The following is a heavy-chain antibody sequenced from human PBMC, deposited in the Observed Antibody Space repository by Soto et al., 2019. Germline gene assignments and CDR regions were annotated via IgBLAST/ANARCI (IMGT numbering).Heavy chain of an antibody. CDR2: IYYSGST. Sequence: SETLSLTCTVSGGSISSYYWSWIRQPPGKGLEWIGYIYYSGSTNYNPSLKTRVTISVDTSKNQFSLKLSSVTAADTAVYYCARSQTTVTSYDYWGQGTLVTVSS. CDR1: GGSISSYY. J-gene: IGHJ4*02. CDR3: ARSQTTVTSYDY. V-gene: IGHV4-59*12. D-gene: IGHD4-17*01.